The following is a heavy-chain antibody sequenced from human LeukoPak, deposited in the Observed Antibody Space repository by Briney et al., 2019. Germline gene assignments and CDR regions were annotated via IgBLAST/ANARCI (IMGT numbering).Heavy chain of an antibody. J-gene: IGHJ4*02. CDR2: IYTGGST. Sequence: AGGSLRLSCAASGFSVSSNYMSWVRQAPGKGLEWVSTIYTGGSTYYADSVKGRFTISRDSSRNTLFLQMNNLKAEDTAVYYCARSEAGDLFPYYFDFWGQGTLVTVSS. CDR1: GFSVSSNY. D-gene: IGHD3-16*01. V-gene: IGHV3-53*01. CDR3: ARSEAGDLFPYYFDF.